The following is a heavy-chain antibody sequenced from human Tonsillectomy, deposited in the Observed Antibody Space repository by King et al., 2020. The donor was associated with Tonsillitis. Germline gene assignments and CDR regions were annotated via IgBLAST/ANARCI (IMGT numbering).Heavy chain of an antibody. V-gene: IGHV3-30-3*01. Sequence: VQLVESGGGVVQPGRSLRLSCAASGFTFSNYAMHWGRPAPGKGLEWGALISYDGSNKFYADSVKGRFTISRDNSKNTLCVQMNSLRAEDTAVYCCARDALCDFWSGGGVAFDYWGQGTLVTVSS. D-gene: IGHD3-3*01. CDR1: GFTFSNYA. CDR3: ARDALCDFWSGGGVAFDY. J-gene: IGHJ4*02. CDR2: ISYDGSNK.